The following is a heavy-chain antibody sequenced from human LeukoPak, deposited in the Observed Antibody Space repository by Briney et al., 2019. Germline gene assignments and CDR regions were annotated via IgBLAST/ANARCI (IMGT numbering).Heavy chain of an antibody. CDR1: GGSISSYY. D-gene: IGHD3-22*01. CDR2: INHSGST. Sequence: SETLSLTCTVSGGSISSYYWSWIRQPPGKGLEWIGEINHSGSTNYNPSLKSRVTISVDTSKNQFSLKLSSVTAADTAVYYCARPLRMYYYDSSGYYIYWGQGTLVTVSS. CDR3: ARPLRMYYYDSSGYYIY. V-gene: IGHV4-34*01. J-gene: IGHJ4*02.